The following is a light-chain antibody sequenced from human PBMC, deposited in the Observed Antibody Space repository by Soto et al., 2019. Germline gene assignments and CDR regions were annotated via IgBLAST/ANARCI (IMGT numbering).Light chain of an antibody. Sequence: QSVLTQPPSVSGAPGQRVTISCTGSSSNIGAGYDVHWYQQLPGTAPKLLIYGNSNRPSGVPDRFSGSKSGTSASLAITGLQAEDEADYYCGSYTTSDTLAFGGGTKLTVL. CDR1: SSNIGAGYD. V-gene: IGLV1-40*01. J-gene: IGLJ2*01. CDR2: GNS. CDR3: GSYTTSDTLA.